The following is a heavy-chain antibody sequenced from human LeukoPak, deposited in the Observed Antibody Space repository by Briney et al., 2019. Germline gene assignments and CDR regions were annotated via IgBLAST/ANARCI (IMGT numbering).Heavy chain of an antibody. CDR2: IWYDGSNK. V-gene: IGHV3-33*01. CDR3: ARYPPLSSPYYYYYYYMDV. D-gene: IGHD6-13*01. CDR1: GFTFSSYG. J-gene: IGHJ6*03. Sequence: PGGSLRLSCAASGFTFSSYGMHWVRQAPGKGLEWVAVIWYDGSNKYYADSVKGRFTISRDNSKNTLYLQMNSLRAEDTAVYYCARYPPLSSPYYYYYYYMDVWGKGTTVTVSS.